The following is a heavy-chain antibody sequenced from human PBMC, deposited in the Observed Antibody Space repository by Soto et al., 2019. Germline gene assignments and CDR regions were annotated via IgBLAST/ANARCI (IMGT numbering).Heavy chain of an antibody. CDR2: INHSGST. V-gene: IGHV4-34*01. Sequence: SETLSLTCAVYGGSFSCYYWSWIRQPPGKGLEWIGEINHSGSTNYNPSLKSRVTISVDTSKNQFSLKLSSVTAADTAVYYCARGRDGITGTTNYYYYYGMDVWGQGTTVTVSS. CDR3: ARGRDGITGTTNYYYYYGMDV. CDR1: GGSFSCYY. J-gene: IGHJ6*02. D-gene: IGHD1-7*01.